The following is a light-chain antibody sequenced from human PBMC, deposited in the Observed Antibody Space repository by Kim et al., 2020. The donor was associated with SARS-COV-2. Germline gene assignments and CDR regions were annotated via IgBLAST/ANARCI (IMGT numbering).Light chain of an antibody. J-gene: IGKJ1*01. V-gene: IGKV6-21*02. CDR1: RSIGSS. CDR2: YAS. CDR3: HQSSSLPRT. Sequence: LTPKEKVTTTCRCSRSIGSSLHGFQQKPDQSPKLRIKYASQSISGGPSRYSGSGSGTDFTLTINSLEAEDTATYYCHQSSSLPRTFGQGTKVDIK.